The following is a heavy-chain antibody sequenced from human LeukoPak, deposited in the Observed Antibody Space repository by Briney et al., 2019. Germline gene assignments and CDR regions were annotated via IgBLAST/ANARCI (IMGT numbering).Heavy chain of an antibody. J-gene: IGHJ6*02. CDR3: ASNYYYYGMDV. Sequence: GGSLRLSCAASGFTFSDYYMSWIRQAPGKGLEWVSYISSSGSTIYYADSVRGRFTISRDNAKNSLYLQMNSLRAEDTAVYYCASNYYYYGMDVWGQGTTVTVSS. V-gene: IGHV3-11*01. CDR2: ISSSGSTI. CDR1: GFTFSDYY.